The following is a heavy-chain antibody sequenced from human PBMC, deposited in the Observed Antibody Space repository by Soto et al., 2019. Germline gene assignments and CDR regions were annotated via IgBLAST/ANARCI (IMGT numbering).Heavy chain of an antibody. CDR2: IDPSDSYT. Sequence: PRESLKISCKGSGYSFTSYWISWVRQMPGKGLEWMGRIDPSDSYTNYSPSFQGHVTISADKSISTAYLQWSSLKASDTAMYYCAWFGELYYGMDVWGQGTTVTVSS. J-gene: IGHJ6*02. CDR3: AWFGELYYGMDV. CDR1: GYSFTSYW. D-gene: IGHD3-10*01. V-gene: IGHV5-10-1*01.